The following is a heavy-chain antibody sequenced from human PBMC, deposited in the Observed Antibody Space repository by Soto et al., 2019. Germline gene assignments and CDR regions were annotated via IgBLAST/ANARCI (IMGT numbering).Heavy chain of an antibody. CDR1: GFTFSDYY. CDR3: ARGITIFGVVIAYFDY. D-gene: IGHD3-3*01. CDR2: ISSSGSTI. Sequence: GGSLRLSCAASGFTFSDYYMSWIRQAPGKGLEWVSYISSSGSTIYYADSVKGRFTISRDNAKNSLYLQMNSLRAEDTAVYYCARGITIFGVVIAYFDYWGQGTLVTVSS. V-gene: IGHV3-11*01. J-gene: IGHJ4*02.